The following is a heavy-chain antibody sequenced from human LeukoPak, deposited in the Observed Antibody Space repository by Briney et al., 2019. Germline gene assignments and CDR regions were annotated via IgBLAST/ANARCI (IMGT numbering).Heavy chain of an antibody. J-gene: IGHJ4*02. Sequence: PSETLSLTCTVSGGSISSYYWSWIRQPPGKRLEWIGYIYYSGSTNYNPSLKSRVTISVDTSKNQFSLKLSSVTAADTAVYYCARDWRIGSSWWIDYWGQGTLVTVSS. V-gene: IGHV4-59*01. CDR3: ARDWRIGSSWWIDY. CDR2: IYYSGST. CDR1: GGSISSYY. D-gene: IGHD6-13*01.